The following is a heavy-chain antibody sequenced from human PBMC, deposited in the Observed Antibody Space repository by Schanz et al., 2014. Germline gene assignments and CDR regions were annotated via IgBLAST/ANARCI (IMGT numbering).Heavy chain of an antibody. CDR2: IYYSGNT. CDR3: ARHHDFWSGPDGRYLDL. V-gene: IGHV4-39*01. CDR1: GASISSTTYY. D-gene: IGHD3-3*01. J-gene: IGHJ4*02. Sequence: QLQLQESGPGLVKPSETLSLTCSVSGASISSTTYYWGWVRQPPGKGLEWIGNIYYSGNTYYNPSPESRVTVPKDAPRNHFSRPLPSVPAADTAVYYCARHHDFWSGPDGRYLDLWGQGTLVTVSS.